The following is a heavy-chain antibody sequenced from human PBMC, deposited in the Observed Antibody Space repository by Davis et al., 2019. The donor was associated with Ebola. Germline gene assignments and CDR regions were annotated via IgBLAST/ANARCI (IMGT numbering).Heavy chain of an antibody. CDR2: INHSRST. V-gene: IGHV4-34*01. J-gene: IGHJ5*02. CDR1: GGSFSGYY. CDR3: ATSQDCSSTSCDNWFDP. D-gene: IGHD2-2*01. Sequence: MPSETLSLTCAVYGGSFSGYYWSWIRQPPGKGLEWIGEINHSRSTNYNPSLKSRVTISVDTSKNQFSLKLTSVTAADTAVYYCATSQDCSSTSCDNWFDPWGQGTLVTVSS.